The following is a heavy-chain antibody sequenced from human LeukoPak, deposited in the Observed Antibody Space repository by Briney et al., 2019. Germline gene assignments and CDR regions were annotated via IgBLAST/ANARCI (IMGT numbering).Heavy chain of an antibody. V-gene: IGHV4-39*07. CDR3: ARAISGYSSGWARYNWFDP. J-gene: IGHJ5*02. D-gene: IGHD6-19*01. Sequence: SETLSLTCTVSGGSISSSSYYWGWIRQPPGKGLEWIGSIYYSGSTYYNPSLKSRVTISVDTSKNQFSLKLSSVTAADTAVYYCARAISGYSSGWARYNWFDPWGQGTLVTVSS. CDR1: GGSISSSSYY. CDR2: IYYSGST.